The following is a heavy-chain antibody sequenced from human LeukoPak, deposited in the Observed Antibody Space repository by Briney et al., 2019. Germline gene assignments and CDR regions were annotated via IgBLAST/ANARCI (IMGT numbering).Heavy chain of an antibody. CDR2: ISSSGSTI. Sequence: GGSLKLSCAASGFTFSYSYMSWIRQAPGKRLEWVSYISSSGSTIFYADSVKGRFTTSRDNAKNSLYLQMNSLRAEDTAVYYCARSVVAATETFDYWGQGTLVTVSS. CDR1: GFTFSYSY. CDR3: ARSVVAATETFDY. J-gene: IGHJ4*02. V-gene: IGHV3-11*04. D-gene: IGHD2-15*01.